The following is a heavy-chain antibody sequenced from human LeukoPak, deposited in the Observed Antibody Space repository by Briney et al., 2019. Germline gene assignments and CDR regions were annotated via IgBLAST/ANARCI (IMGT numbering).Heavy chain of an antibody. V-gene: IGHV1-69*13. J-gene: IGHJ3*01. CDR1: GGTFSSYA. CDR2: ILPIFGTP. Sequence: GASVKVSCKASGGTFSSYAISWVRQAPGQGPEWMGGILPIFGTPKYNQKLQGRVTIIADESTSSVYMDLTSLVSEDTAVYYCARARGSFPDAFDFWGQGTMVIVSS. D-gene: IGHD1-26*01. CDR3: ARARGSFPDAFDF.